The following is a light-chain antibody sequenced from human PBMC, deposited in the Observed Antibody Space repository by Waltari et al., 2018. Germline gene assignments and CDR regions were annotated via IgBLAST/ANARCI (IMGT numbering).Light chain of an antibody. J-gene: IGLJ3*02. CDR1: SSDVGLYKY. Sequence: QSALTQPASVSGSPGQSITISCTGTSSDVGLYKYVSWFQQYPGRAPKVIIYDVTSRPSWVSNRFSGSKSGNTASLTISGLQVEDEADYYCSSYTSSDTLVFGGGTKLTVL. V-gene: IGLV2-14*03. CDR2: DVT. CDR3: SSYTSSDTLV.